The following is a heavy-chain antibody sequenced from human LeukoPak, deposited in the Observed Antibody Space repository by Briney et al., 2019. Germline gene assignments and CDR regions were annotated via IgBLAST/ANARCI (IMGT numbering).Heavy chain of an antibody. J-gene: IGHJ4*02. CDR2: IYYSGST. Sequence: SETLSLTCTVSGGSISSSSYYWGWIRQPPGKGLEWIGSIYYSGSTYYNLSLKSRVTISVDTSKNQFSLKLSSVTAADTAVYYCARRSLGSGYSYGHFDYWGQGTLVTVSS. CDR1: GGSISSSSYY. D-gene: IGHD5-18*01. V-gene: IGHV4-39*01. CDR3: ARRSLGSGYSYGHFDY.